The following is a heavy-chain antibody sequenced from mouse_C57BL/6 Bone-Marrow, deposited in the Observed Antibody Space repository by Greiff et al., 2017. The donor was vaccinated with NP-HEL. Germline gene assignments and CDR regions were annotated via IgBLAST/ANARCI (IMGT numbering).Heavy chain of an antibody. CDR2: IDPENGDT. CDR3: TPIYYGAMDY. D-gene: IGHD2-1*01. Sequence: EVQRVESGAELVRPGASVKLSCTASGFNIKDDYMHWVKQRPEQGLEWIGWIDPENGDTEYASKFQGKATITADTSSNTAYLQLSSLTSEDTAVYYCTPIYYGAMDYWGQGTSVTVSS. J-gene: IGHJ4*01. V-gene: IGHV14-4*01. CDR1: GFNIKDDY.